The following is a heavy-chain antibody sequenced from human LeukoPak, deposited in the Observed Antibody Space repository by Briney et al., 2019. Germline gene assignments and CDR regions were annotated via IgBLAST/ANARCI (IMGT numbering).Heavy chain of an antibody. CDR3: AREGEGGFYDSRGYLTPLFDY. Sequence: PSETLSLTCTVSGGSISSYYWSWIRQPPGKGLEWIGYIYDSGSTNYNPSLKSRVTISLDTSKNQFSLNLNSVTAADTAVYYCAREGEGGFYDSRGYLTPLFDYWGQGTLVTVSS. D-gene: IGHD3-22*01. CDR2: IYDSGST. J-gene: IGHJ4*02. V-gene: IGHV4-59*01. CDR1: GGSISSYY.